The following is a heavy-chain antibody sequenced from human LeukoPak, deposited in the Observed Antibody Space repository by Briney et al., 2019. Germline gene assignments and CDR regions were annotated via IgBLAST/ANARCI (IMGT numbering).Heavy chain of an antibody. CDR1: GGSISSGGYY. Sequence: PSETLSLTCTVSGGSISSGGYYWSWIRQPPGKGLEWIGYIYHSGSTYYHPSLKSRVTISVDRSKNQFSLKLSSVTAADTAVYYCAREVNFGDTANDAFDIWGQGTMVTVSS. CDR2: IYHSGST. D-gene: IGHD5-18*01. J-gene: IGHJ3*02. CDR3: AREVNFGDTANDAFDI. V-gene: IGHV4-30-2*01.